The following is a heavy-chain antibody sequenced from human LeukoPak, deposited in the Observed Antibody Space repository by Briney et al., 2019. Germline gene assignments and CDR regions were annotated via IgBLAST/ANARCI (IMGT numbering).Heavy chain of an antibody. V-gene: IGHV3-73*01. CDR3: TRWESGNSPFDY. D-gene: IGHD4-23*01. J-gene: IGHJ4*02. Sequence: GGSLRLSCAASGFTFSGSAMHWVRQASGKGLEWVGRIRSKAKSYATTYAASVKGRFTISRDDSKNTAFLQMNSLKTEDTAVYYCTRWESGNSPFDYWGQGTLVSVSS. CDR1: GFTFSGSA. CDR2: IRSKAKSYAT.